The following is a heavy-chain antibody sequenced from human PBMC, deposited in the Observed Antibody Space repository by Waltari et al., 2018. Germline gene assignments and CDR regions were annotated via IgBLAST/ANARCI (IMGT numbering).Heavy chain of an antibody. CDR2: IYYSGST. Sequence: QLQLQESGPGLVKPSETLSLTCTVSGGSISSSSYYWGWIRQPPGKGLEWIGSIYYSGSTYYNPALKSRFPISLDTSKTQFALKLSSVTAADTSVYYCARQRSYGGPAWFDYWGQGTLVTVSS. J-gene: IGHJ4*02. CDR1: GGSISSSSYY. V-gene: IGHV4-39*01. D-gene: IGHD1-26*01. CDR3: ARQRSYGGPAWFDY.